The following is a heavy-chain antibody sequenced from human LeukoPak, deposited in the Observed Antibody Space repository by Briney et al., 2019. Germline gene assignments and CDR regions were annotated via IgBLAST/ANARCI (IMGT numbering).Heavy chain of an antibody. CDR3: ARHSIVALAAALSFDP. Sequence: SETLSLTCTVSGGSISSSSYYWGWIRQPPGKGLEWIGSIYYSGSTYYTPSLKSRVTISVDTSKNQFSLKLSSVTAADTAVYYCARHSIVALAAALSFDPWGQGTLVTVSS. D-gene: IGHD2-15*01. CDR1: GGSISSSSYY. CDR2: IYYSGST. J-gene: IGHJ5*02. V-gene: IGHV4-39*01.